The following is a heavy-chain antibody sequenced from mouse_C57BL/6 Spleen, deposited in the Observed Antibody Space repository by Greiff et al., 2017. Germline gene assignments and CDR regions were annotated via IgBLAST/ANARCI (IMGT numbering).Heavy chain of an antibody. D-gene: IGHD1-1*01. Sequence: VQLQQPGAELVKPGASVKMSCTASGYTFTSYCMHWVKQRPGQGLEWIGDIDPGSGSTNYNEKFKGKATLTVDTSSSTAYIQLSSLTSADSAVYDCERITTVSYYVDCWGQGTTLTVSS. CDR1: GYTFTSYC. CDR2: IDPGSGST. CDR3: ERITTVSYYVDC. J-gene: IGHJ2*01. V-gene: IGHV1-55*01.